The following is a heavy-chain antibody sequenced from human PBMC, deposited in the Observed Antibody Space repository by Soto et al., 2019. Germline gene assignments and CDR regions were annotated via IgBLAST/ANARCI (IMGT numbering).Heavy chain of an antibody. Sequence: GGSLRLSCAASGFTFSSYGMHWVRQAPGKGLEWVAVISYDGSNKYYADSVKGRFTISRDNSKNTLYLQMNSLRAEDTAVYYCAKLDKELRYFDLDNYYYGMDVWGQGTTVTVSS. CDR2: ISYDGSNK. CDR1: GFTFSSYG. CDR3: AKLDKELRYFDLDNYYYGMDV. V-gene: IGHV3-30*18. J-gene: IGHJ6*02. D-gene: IGHD3-9*01.